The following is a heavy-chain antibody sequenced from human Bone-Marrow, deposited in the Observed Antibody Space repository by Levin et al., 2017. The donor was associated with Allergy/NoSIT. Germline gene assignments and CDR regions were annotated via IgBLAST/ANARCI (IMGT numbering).Heavy chain of an antibody. Sequence: SGGSLRLSCAASGFTVSRNYMSWVRQAPGKGLEWVSLIYSGGDTQYADSVKGRFTISRDNSKNTLYLQMNSLRVDDTAVYYCARDGPGTGTGTPWGQGTLVTVSS. CDR1: GFTVSRNY. CDR3: ARDGPGTGTGTP. J-gene: IGHJ4*02. CDR2: IYSGGDT. V-gene: IGHV3-66*01. D-gene: IGHD2-15*01.